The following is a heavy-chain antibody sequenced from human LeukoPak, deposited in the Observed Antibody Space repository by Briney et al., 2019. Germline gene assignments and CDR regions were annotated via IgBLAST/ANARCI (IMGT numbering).Heavy chain of an antibody. V-gene: IGHV3-30*04. J-gene: IGHJ6*02. CDR1: GFTFSSYA. CDR3: ARSIRTYYYYYGMDV. Sequence: PGGSLRLSCAASGFTFSSYAMHWVRQALGKGLEWVAIISYDGSNKYYADSVKGRFTISRDDSKNTLYLQMNSLRAEDTAVYYCARSIRTYYYYYGMDVWGQGTTVTVSS. CDR2: ISYDGSNK. D-gene: IGHD2-21*01.